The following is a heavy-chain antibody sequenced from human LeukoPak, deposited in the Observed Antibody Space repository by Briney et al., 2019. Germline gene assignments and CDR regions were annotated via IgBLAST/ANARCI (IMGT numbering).Heavy chain of an antibody. CDR1: GGSISSISYY. V-gene: IGHV4-61*02. CDR2: IYTSGST. CDR3: ARAAVTTTYFDF. Sequence: SETLSLTCTVSGGSISSISYYWSWIRQPAGKGLEWIGRIYTSGSTNYSPSLKSRVTISVDTSKNQFSLRLSSVTAADTALYYCARAAVTTTYFDFWGQGTLVTVSS. D-gene: IGHD4-17*01. J-gene: IGHJ4*02.